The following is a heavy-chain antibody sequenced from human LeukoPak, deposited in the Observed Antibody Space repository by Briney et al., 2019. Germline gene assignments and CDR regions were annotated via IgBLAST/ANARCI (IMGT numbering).Heavy chain of an antibody. J-gene: IGHJ5*02. V-gene: IGHV3-30*02. CDR3: ARGITAVVDNWFDP. Sequence: GGSLRLSCAASGFLFSSYGIHWVRQAPGKGLEWVAFIRHDGSYRYYADPVKGRFTISRDNSKNTMYLQMNSLRAEDTAVYYCARGITAVVDNWFDPWGQGTPVTVSS. CDR2: IRHDGSYR. D-gene: IGHD6-13*01. CDR1: GFLFSSYG.